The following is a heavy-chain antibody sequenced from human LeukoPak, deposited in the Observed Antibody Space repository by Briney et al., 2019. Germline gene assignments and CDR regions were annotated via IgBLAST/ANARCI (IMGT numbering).Heavy chain of an antibody. CDR3: ARCGFEDVVVPAARIGNWFDP. CDR2: INPNSGGI. D-gene: IGHD2-2*01. CDR1: GCTFTGYY. J-gene: IGHJ5*02. Sequence: ASVNVSCKASGCTFTGYYMHWVRQAPGHGLGWMGWINPNSGGINDPQKFQGRVTMTRYTSISTDYMELSRLRSDDTAVYYCARCGFEDVVVPAARIGNWFDPWGQGILVTVSS. V-gene: IGHV1-2*02.